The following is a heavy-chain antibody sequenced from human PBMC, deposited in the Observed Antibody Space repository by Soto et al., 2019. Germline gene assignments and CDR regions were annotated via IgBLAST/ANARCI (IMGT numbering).Heavy chain of an antibody. D-gene: IGHD6-13*01. J-gene: IGHJ6*02. CDR3: ARDPGIAAAGTHYYGMDV. CDR1: GYTFTSYY. Sequence: ASVKVACKASGYTFTSYYVHWMRQAPGQGLEWMGIINASGGSTSYAQKFQGRVTMTRDTSTRTVYMELSSLRSEDTAVYYCARDPGIAAAGTHYYGMDVWGQGTTVTVSS. CDR2: INASGGST. V-gene: IGHV1-46*01.